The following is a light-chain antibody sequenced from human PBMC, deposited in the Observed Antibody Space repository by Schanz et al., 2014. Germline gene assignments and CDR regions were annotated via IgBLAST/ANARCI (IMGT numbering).Light chain of an antibody. CDR2: AAS. J-gene: IGKJ1*01. CDR1: QGISSY. Sequence: IQLTQSPSSLSASVGDRVTITCRASQGISSYVAWYQQKPGKAPNLLIYAASSLHSGVPPRFNGSVSGTDYTINIRSRQPEEFAAYYCQQKYNTPLTFRQGTKVEIK. V-gene: IGKV1-39*01. CDR3: QQKYNTPLT.